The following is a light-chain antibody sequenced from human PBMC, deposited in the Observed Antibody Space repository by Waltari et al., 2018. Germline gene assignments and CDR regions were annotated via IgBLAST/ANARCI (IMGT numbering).Light chain of an antibody. V-gene: IGLV3-10*01. CDR1: AMPKQN. CDR3: YSTDNSDNQKGA. Sequence: SYELTQPPSLSVSPGQTARITCPGDAMPKQNVYWFQQKSGPAPALVIHEDSKQPSGSPERFSGSSSGTMATLTISGAQVDDEADYYCYSTDNSDNQKGAFGGGTKLTVL. J-gene: IGLJ2*01. CDR2: EDS.